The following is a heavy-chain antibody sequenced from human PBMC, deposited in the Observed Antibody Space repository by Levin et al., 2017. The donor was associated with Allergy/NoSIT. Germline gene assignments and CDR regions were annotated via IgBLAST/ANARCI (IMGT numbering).Heavy chain of an antibody. CDR3: AHTALRLFGVETDGYGMDV. CDR1: GFSLSTSGVG. J-gene: IGHJ6*02. D-gene: IGHD3-3*01. Sequence: KGSGPTLVKPTQTLTLTCTFSGFSLSTSGVGVGWIRQPPGKALEWLALIYWDDDERYSPSLKSRLTITRDTSKNQVVLTMTNMDPENTATYYCAHTALRLFGVETDGYGMDVWGRGTTVTVSS. V-gene: IGHV2-5*02. CDR2: IYWDDDE.